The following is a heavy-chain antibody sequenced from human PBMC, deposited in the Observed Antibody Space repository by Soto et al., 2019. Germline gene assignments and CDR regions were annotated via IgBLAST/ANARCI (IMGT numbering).Heavy chain of an antibody. CDR3: ARGGHSSSGLGASAMDV. J-gene: IGHJ6*02. CDR1: GFTFSSYG. Sequence: QVQLVESGGGVVQPGRSLRLSCAASGFTFSSYGMHWVRQAPGKGLEWVAVIWYDGSNKYYADSVKGRFTISRDNSKNTLYLQMNSLRAEDTAVYYCARGGHSSSGLGASAMDVWGQGATVTVSS. D-gene: IGHD6-6*01. CDR2: IWYDGSNK. V-gene: IGHV3-33*01.